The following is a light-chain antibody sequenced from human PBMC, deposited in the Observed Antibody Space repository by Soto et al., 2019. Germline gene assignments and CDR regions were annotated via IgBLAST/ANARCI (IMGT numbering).Light chain of an antibody. CDR3: QQSYSSWT. CDR1: QSISNY. J-gene: IGKJ1*01. Sequence: DIPMTQSPSSLSASVGDRVTITCRASQSISNYLNWYQHKSGKAPQLLIYAASTLPRGVPSRFSGSGSGTDFTLTISSLQPEDFATYYCQQSYSSWTFGQGTKVEIK. CDR2: AAS. V-gene: IGKV1-39*01.